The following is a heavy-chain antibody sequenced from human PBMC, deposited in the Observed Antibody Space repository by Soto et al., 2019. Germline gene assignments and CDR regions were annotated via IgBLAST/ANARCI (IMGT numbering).Heavy chain of an antibody. CDR1: GGTFSGYY. V-gene: IGHV4-34*01. CDR3: ERDKITGLFDY. J-gene: IGHJ4*02. CDR2: INHSGST. Sequence: SETLSLTCAVYGGTFSGYYWTWIRQPPGTGLEWIGEINHSGSTNYNPSLKSRVTISVDTSKNQFSLKLTSVTAADTAVYYCERDKITGLFDYWGQGTLVTVSS. D-gene: IGHD2-8*02.